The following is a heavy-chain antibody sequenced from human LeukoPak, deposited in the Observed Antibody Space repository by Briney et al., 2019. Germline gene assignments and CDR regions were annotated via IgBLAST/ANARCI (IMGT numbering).Heavy chain of an antibody. CDR3: ARHLHSGGSGSYLNWLDP. CDR2: IYTRGKT. CDR1: GGSVSSYY. Sequence: SETLSLTCTVSGGSVSSYYWSWIRKPPGKGLEWIGYIYTRGKTNSNPSLKGRVTISGDTSKNQFSLKLSSVTAADTAVYYCARHLHSGGSGSYLNWLDPWGQGILVTVSS. D-gene: IGHD3-10*01. V-gene: IGHV4-4*09. J-gene: IGHJ5*02.